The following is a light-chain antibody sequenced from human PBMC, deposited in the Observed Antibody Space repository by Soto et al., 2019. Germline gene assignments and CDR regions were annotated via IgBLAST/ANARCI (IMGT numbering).Light chain of an antibody. Sequence: EIVLTQSPGTLSLSPGQRATLSCRASQSVSSSFLAWYQHKPGQAPRLLIYGASSRATAIPDRFSGSGSGTDFTLTISRLEPEDFAVYYCQQYGSIPRTFGQGTKLEIK. CDR1: QSVSSSF. CDR3: QQYGSIPRT. V-gene: IGKV3-20*01. J-gene: IGKJ2*01. CDR2: GAS.